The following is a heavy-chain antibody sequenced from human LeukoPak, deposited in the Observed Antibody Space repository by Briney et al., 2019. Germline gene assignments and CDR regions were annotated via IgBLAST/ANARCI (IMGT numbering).Heavy chain of an antibody. D-gene: IGHD6-6*01. CDR1: GGSFSGYY. V-gene: IGHV4-34*01. Sequence: SETLSLTCAVYGGSFSGYYWSWIRQPPGKGLEWIGEINHSGSTNYNPSLKSRVTISVDTSKNQFSLKLSSVTAADTAVYYCARAPTRAARDYWGQGTLVTVSS. J-gene: IGHJ4*02. CDR3: ARAPTRAARDY. CDR2: INHSGST.